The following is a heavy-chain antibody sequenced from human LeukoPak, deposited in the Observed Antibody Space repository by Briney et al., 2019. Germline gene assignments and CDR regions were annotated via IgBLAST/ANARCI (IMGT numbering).Heavy chain of an antibody. J-gene: IGHJ4*02. V-gene: IGHV1-46*03. D-gene: IGHD4-23*01. CDR3: ATGLRWYGGGIWEIDY. CDR1: GYTFTSYD. Sequence: ASVKVSCKASGYTFTSYDINWVRQATGQGLEWMGIINPSGGSTNYAQKFQGRVTMTRDTSTSTVYMELSSLRSDDTAVYYCATGLRWYGGGIWEIDYWGQGTLVTVSS. CDR2: INPSGGST.